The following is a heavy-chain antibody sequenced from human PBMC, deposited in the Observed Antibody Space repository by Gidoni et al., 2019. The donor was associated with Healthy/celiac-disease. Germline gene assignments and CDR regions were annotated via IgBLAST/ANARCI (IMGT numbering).Heavy chain of an antibody. CDR3: ARDQQITIFGVVNENWFDP. Sequence: QVQLVESGGGVVQPGRSLRLSCAASGFTFSSYAMHWVRQAPGKGLEWVAVISYDGSNKYYADSVKGRFTISRDNSKNTLYLQMNSLRAEDTAVYYCARDQQITIFGVVNENWFDPWGQGTLVTVSS. CDR2: ISYDGSNK. J-gene: IGHJ5*02. D-gene: IGHD3-3*01. V-gene: IGHV3-30-3*01. CDR1: GFTFSSYA.